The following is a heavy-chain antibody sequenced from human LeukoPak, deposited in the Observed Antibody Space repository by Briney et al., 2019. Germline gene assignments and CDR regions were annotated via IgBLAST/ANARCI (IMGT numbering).Heavy chain of an antibody. CDR1: GFTFSTYA. D-gene: IGHD3-10*01. CDR3: ARDRGTRWFGPIDF. V-gene: IGHV3-23*01. J-gene: IGHJ4*02. Sequence: PGGSLRLSCAASGFTFSTYAMDWVRQAPGKGLEWVSAISGSGGNTYYADSVKGRFTISRDNSENTLYLQMNSLRAEDTAVYYCARDRGTRWFGPIDFWGLGTLVTVSS. CDR2: ISGSGGNT.